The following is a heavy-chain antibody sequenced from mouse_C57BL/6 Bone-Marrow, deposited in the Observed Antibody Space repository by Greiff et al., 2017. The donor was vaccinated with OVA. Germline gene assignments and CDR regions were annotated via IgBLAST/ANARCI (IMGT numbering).Heavy chain of an antibody. D-gene: IGHD1-1*01. CDR3: ASDMITTVVGDWYFDV. V-gene: IGHV5-4*03. Sequence: EVKLVESGGGLVKPGGSLKLSCAASGFTFSSYAMSWVRQTPEKRLEWVATISDGGSYTYYPDNVEGRFNISRDNAKNNLYLQMSHLKSEDTAMYYCASDMITTVVGDWYFDVWGTGTTVTVSS. CDR2: ISDGGSYT. CDR1: GFTFSSYA. J-gene: IGHJ1*03.